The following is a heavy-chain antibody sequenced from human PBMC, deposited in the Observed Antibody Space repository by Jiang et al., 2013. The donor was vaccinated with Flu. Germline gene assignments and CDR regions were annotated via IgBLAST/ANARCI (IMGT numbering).Heavy chain of an antibody. CDR2: ISAYNGNT. CDR1: GYTFTSYG. Sequence: SGAEVKKPGASVKVSCKASGYTFTSYGISWVRQAPGQGLEWMGWISAYNGNTNYAQKLQGRVTMTTDTSTSTAYMELRSLRSDDTAVYYCARVLRGRIQLWLGETYYFDYWGQGTL. CDR3: ARVLRGRIQLWLGETYYFDY. D-gene: IGHD5-18*01. J-gene: IGHJ4*02. V-gene: IGHV1-18*01.